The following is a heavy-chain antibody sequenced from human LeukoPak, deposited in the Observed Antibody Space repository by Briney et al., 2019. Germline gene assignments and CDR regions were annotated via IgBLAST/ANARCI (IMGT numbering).Heavy chain of an antibody. CDR3: ASEAGFDWN. Sequence: GGSLRLPCAASGFTFSSYSMNWVRQAPGKGLEWVSYISSSSSTIYYADSVKGRFTISRDNDKNSLYLQMNSLRAEDTAVYYCASEAGFDWNWGQGTLVTVSS. V-gene: IGHV3-48*01. CDR2: ISSSSSTI. J-gene: IGHJ4*02. D-gene: IGHD3-9*01. CDR1: GFTFSSYS.